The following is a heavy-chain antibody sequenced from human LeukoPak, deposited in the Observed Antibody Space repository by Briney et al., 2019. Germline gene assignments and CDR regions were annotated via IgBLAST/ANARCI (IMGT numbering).Heavy chain of an antibody. V-gene: IGHV4-30-4*07. Sequence: SETLSLTCAVSGGSISSGGYSWSWIRQPPGKGLEWIGYIYYSGSTYYNPSLKSRVTISVDTSKNQFSLKLSSVTAADTAVYYCARENSGYHDYWGQGTLVTVSS. D-gene: IGHD3-22*01. CDR1: GGSISSGGYS. CDR2: IYYSGST. J-gene: IGHJ4*02. CDR3: ARENSGYHDY.